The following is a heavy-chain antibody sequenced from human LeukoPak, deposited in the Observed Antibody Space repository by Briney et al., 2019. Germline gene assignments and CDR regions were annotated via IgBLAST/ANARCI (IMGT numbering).Heavy chain of an antibody. Sequence: GGSLRLSCAASGFTLGRYWMHWFRQAPGTGLVWVARSNSDGKITDYADSVRGRFTTSRDNTKNTVYLQMSSLRAEDTGVYYCARDHHDFWSGYPNYWGQGTLVIVYS. CDR1: GFTLGRYW. J-gene: IGHJ4*02. CDR3: ARDHHDFWSGYPNY. V-gene: IGHV3-74*01. D-gene: IGHD3-3*01. CDR2: SNSDGKIT.